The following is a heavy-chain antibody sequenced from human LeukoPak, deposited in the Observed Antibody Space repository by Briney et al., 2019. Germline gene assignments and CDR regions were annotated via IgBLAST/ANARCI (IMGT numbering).Heavy chain of an antibody. CDR3: TRVDSSGYYDY. V-gene: IGHV3-53*01. D-gene: IGHD3-22*01. Sequence: GGSLRLSCAASGFTVSSNYMSWVRQAPGKGLEWVSVTCSGGSMYYADSVKGLFTISRDNSKNTLYLQMNSLRAEDTAEYYCTRVDSSGYYDYLGQGTLVTVSP. CDR2: TCSGGSM. CDR1: GFTVSSNY. J-gene: IGHJ4*02.